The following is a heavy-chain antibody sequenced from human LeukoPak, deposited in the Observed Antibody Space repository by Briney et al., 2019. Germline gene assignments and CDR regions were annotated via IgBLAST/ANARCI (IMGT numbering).Heavy chain of an antibody. Sequence: GGSLRLSCTASGFTFSRFDMNWVRQAPDKGLEWVSYISRSSGTIYYADSLKGRVTISRDNGKNSLSLHMDNLTTEDTAIYYCARDQWLCTKGVCSHYLDYWGQGTLVTVSS. CDR1: GFTFSRFD. V-gene: IGHV3-48*01. CDR2: ISRSSGTI. CDR3: ARDQWLCTKGVCSHYLDY. D-gene: IGHD2-8*01. J-gene: IGHJ4*02.